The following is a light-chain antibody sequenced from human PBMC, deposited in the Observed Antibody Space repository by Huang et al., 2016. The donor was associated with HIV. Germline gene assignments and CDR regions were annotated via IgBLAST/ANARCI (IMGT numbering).Light chain of an antibody. Sequence: DIQMTQSPSSLSASVGDRVTITCRASQSISSYLNWYQQKPGKAPKLLIYFASSLQSGVPSRFSGSGSGTDFTLTISSLQPEDFATYYCQQSYSTPCTFGPGTKVDIK. CDR3: QQSYSTPCT. CDR2: FAS. V-gene: IGKV1-39*01. CDR1: QSISSY. J-gene: IGKJ3*01.